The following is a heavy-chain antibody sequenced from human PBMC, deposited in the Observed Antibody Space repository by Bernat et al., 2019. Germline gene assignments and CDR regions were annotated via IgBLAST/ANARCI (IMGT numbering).Heavy chain of an antibody. Sequence: QMQLEESGPGLLKPSETLSLNCSVSGGSISITSYYWGCVRQPPGEGLEWIGTVYYSGTTNFSPSLKSRATISVDTSKNQFSLKLSSVTATDTAVYYCARRGGVTTDYYYMDVWGKGTTVTVSS. CDR2: VYYSGTT. J-gene: IGHJ6*03. D-gene: IGHD4-17*01. CDR1: GGSISITSYY. CDR3: ARRGGVTTDYYYMDV. V-gene: IGHV4-39*01.